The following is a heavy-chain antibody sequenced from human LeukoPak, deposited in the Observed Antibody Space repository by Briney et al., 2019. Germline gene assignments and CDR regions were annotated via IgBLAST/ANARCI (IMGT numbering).Heavy chain of an antibody. CDR2: INWNGGST. CDR1: GFTFVEYG. D-gene: IGHD5-12*01. Sequence: GGCLRHSCAASGFTFVEYGMSWVRPAPGKEVEWVSGINWNGGSTGYADSEKGRFTISRDNAKNSLYLQMNSLRAEDTALYYCARDFREWLRLAYNWCDPWGQGTLVTVSS. J-gene: IGHJ5*02. V-gene: IGHV3-20*04. CDR3: ARDFREWLRLAYNWCDP.